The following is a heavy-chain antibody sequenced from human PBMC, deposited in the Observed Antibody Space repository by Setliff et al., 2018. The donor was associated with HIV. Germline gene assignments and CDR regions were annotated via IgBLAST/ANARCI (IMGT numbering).Heavy chain of an antibody. CDR2: INHSGST. CDR3: AREARLDYHDSGYSYHYHYMDV. D-gene: IGHD3-22*01. Sequence: PSETLSLTCAVYGGSFSGYYWSWIRQPPGKGLEWIGEINHSGSTNYNPSLKSRVTISVDTSKNQFSLKMSSVTAADTAVYYCAREARLDYHDSGYSYHYHYMDVWGRGTTVTVSS. CDR1: GGSFSGYY. V-gene: IGHV4-34*01. J-gene: IGHJ6*03.